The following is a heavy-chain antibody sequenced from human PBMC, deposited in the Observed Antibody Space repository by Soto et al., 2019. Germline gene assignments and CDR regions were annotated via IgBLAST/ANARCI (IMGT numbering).Heavy chain of an antibody. D-gene: IGHD6-13*01. J-gene: IGHJ4*02. CDR3: ARGLPNGIAAAGTRDY. CDR1: GASISRYY. CDR2: LYNTGST. Sequence: PSETLSLTCTVSGASISRYYWSWIRQSPGKGLEWIGYLYNTGSTIYNPSLKSRVTISVDTSKNQFSLKMNSVTAADTAVYYCARGLPNGIAAAGTRDYWGQGILVTVSS. V-gene: IGHV4-59*01.